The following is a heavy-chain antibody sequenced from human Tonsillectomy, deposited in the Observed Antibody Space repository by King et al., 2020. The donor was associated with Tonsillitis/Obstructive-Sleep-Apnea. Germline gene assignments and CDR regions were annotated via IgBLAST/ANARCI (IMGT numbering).Heavy chain of an antibody. D-gene: IGHD2-2*02. Sequence: VQLVESGGGLVQPGGSLRLSCAASGFTFTNYAMSWVRQAPGKGLEWVSAITGNGVSTYYADSVKGRFTISRDNSKNTLNLQVNSLRAEDTAIYYCATSGDRPTAITRGSDYWGQGTLVTVSS. CDR1: GFTFTNYA. J-gene: IGHJ4*02. CDR2: ITGNGVST. CDR3: ATSGDRPTAITRGSDY. V-gene: IGHV3-23*04.